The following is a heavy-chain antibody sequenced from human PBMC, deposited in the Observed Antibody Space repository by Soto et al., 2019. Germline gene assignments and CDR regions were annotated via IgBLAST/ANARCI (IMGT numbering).Heavy chain of an antibody. Sequence: PSETLSLTCTVSGGSISSGDYYWSWIRQPPGKGLEWIGYIYYSGSTYYNPSLKSRVTISVDTSKNQFSLKLSSVTAADTAVYYCARAWEGRDPYPTNWFDPWGQGTLVTVSS. CDR2: IYYSGST. CDR3: ARAWEGRDPYPTNWFDP. J-gene: IGHJ5*02. V-gene: IGHV4-30-4*01. D-gene: IGHD1-26*01. CDR1: GGSISSGDYY.